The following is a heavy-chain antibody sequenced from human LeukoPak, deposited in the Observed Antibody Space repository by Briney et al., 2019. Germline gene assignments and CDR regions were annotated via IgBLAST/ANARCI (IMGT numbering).Heavy chain of an antibody. CDR2: ISSGGRTI. D-gene: IGHD3-10*02. V-gene: IGHV3-48*03. Sequence: GGSLRLSCAASGFTFSNYEMNWVRQAPGKGLEWVSYISSGGRTIYYADSVKGRFTISRDNAENSLYLQMNSLRAEDTAVYYCAELGITMIGGVWGKGTTVTISS. CDR3: AELGITMIGGV. CDR1: GFTFSNYE. J-gene: IGHJ6*04.